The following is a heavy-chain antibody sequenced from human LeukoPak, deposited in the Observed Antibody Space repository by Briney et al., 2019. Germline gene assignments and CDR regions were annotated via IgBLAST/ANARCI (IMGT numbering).Heavy chain of an antibody. D-gene: IGHD6-13*01. V-gene: IGHV1-2*04. Sequence: ASVKVSCKASGYTFTGYYMHRVRQAPGQGLEWMGWINPNSGGTNYAQKFQGWVTMTRDTSISTAYMELSRLRSDDTAVYYCARDGSSSRYRRHTWFDPWGQGTLVTVSS. CDR1: GYTFTGYY. CDR2: INPNSGGT. CDR3: ARDGSSSRYRRHTWFDP. J-gene: IGHJ5*02.